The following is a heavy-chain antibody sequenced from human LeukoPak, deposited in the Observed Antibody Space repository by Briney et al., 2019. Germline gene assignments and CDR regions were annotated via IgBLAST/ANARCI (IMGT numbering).Heavy chain of an antibody. CDR3: ARERVDTAMVGNDAFDI. V-gene: IGHV1-2*02. D-gene: IGHD5-18*01. CDR2: INPNSGGT. Sequence: ASVKVSCKASGYTFTGYYMHWVRQAPGQGLEWMGWINPNSGGTNYAQKFQGRVTMTRDTSISTAYMELSRLRSDDTAVYYCARERVDTAMVGNDAFDIWGQGTMVTVSS. CDR1: GYTFTGYY. J-gene: IGHJ3*02.